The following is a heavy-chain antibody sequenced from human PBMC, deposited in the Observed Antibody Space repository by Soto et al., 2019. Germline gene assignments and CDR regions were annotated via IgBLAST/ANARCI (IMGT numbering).Heavy chain of an antibody. D-gene: IGHD3-22*01. CDR2: KYYSGDT. V-gene: IGHV4-31*03. CDR1: GGSISSGAYY. CDR3: ARSRGDRSGHHYY. J-gene: IGHJ4*02. Sequence: SETLSLTCTVSGGSISSGAYYWSWIRQHPGKGLEWIGYKYYSGDTYYNPSLRSRADISVDTSRNRFSLKLSSVTAADTAVYYCARSRGDRSGHHYYWGQGTLVTVSS.